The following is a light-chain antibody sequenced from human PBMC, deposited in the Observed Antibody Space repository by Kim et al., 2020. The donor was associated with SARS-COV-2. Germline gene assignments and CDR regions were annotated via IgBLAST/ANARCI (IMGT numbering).Light chain of an antibody. CDR3: QQYNNWPRT. J-gene: IGKJ2*01. V-gene: IGKV3-15*01. Sequence: EIVMTQSPATLSVSPGERATLSCRASQSVSSNLAWYQQKPGQAPRLLIYGTSTRATCIPARFSGSGSGTEFTLTISSLQSEDFVVYYCQQYNNWPRTFGQGTKLEI. CDR1: QSVSSN. CDR2: GTS.